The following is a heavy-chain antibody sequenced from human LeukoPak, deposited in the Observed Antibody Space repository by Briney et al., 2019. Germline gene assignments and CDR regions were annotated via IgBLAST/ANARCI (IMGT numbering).Heavy chain of an antibody. Sequence: SETLSLTCTVSGGSISSYYWSWIRQPPGKGLEWIGYIYYSGSTNYNPSLKSRVTISVDTSKNQFSLKLSSVTAADTAVYYCARSPAGLYYYYYMDVWGKGTTVTVSS. J-gene: IGHJ6*03. CDR2: IYYSGST. V-gene: IGHV4-59*01. CDR3: ARSPAGLYYYYYMDV. CDR1: GGSISSYY.